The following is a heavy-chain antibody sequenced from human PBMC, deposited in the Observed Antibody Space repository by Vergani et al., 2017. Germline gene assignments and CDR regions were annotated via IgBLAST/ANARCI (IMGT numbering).Heavy chain of an antibody. Sequence: EVQLLESGGGLVQPGGSLRLSCAASGFTFSSYAMSWVRQAPGQGLEWVSAISGSGGSTYYADSVKGRFTISRDNSKNTLYLQMNSLRAEDTAVYYCAKGGGGYSSSLYYYYMDVWGKGTTVTVSS. CDR3: AKGGGGYSSSLYYYYMDV. CDR1: GFTFSSYA. V-gene: IGHV3-23*01. J-gene: IGHJ6*03. D-gene: IGHD6-6*01. CDR2: ISGSGGST.